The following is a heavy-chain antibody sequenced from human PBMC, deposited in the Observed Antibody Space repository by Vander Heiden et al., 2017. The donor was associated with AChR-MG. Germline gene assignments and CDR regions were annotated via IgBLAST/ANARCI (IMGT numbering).Heavy chain of an antibody. CDR2: IYYSGST. D-gene: IGHD6-19*01. Sequence: QLQLQESGPGLVKPSETLSLTCTVSGGSISSSSYYWGWIRQPPGKGLEWIGSIYYSGSTYYNPSLKSRVTISVDTSKNQFSLKLSSVTAADTAVYYCARLGLRDRWLVRGNWFDPWGQGTLVTVSS. CDR3: ARLGLRDRWLVRGNWFDP. J-gene: IGHJ5*02. V-gene: IGHV4-39*01. CDR1: GGSISSSSYY.